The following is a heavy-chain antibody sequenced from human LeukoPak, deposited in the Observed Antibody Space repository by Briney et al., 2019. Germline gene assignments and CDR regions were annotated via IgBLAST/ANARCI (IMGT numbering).Heavy chain of an antibody. V-gene: IGHV4-59*01. D-gene: IGHD3-10*01. CDR1: GGSISSYY. J-gene: IGHJ6*02. CDR3: ARAGDSGSYLTAYYYYYGMDV. Sequence: PSETLSLTCTVSGGSISSYYWSWIRQPPGKGLEWIGYIYYSGSTNYNPSLKSRVTISVDTSKNQFSLKLSSVTAADTAVYYCARAGDSGSYLTAYYYYYGMDVWGQGTTVTVSS. CDR2: IYYSGST.